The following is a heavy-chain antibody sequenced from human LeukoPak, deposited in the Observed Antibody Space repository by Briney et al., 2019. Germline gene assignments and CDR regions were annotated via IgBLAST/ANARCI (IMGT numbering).Heavy chain of an antibody. CDR3: ARVAADGPDY. Sequence: GGSLRLSCAASGFTFSDYYMSWIRQALGKGLGWVSYISSSGSTIYYADSVKGRFTISRDNAEKSLYLQMNSLRAEDTAVYYCARVAADGPDYWGQGTLVTVSS. CDR1: GFTFSDYY. V-gene: IGHV3-11*01. D-gene: IGHD6-13*01. CDR2: ISSSGSTI. J-gene: IGHJ4*02.